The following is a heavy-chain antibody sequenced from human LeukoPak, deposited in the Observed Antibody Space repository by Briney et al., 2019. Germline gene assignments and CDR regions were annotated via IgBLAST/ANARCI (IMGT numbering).Heavy chain of an antibody. V-gene: IGHV3-7*01. Sequence: GGSLRLSCAASGFTFSTYSMNWVRQAPGKGLEWVANIKEDGSEKYYVDSVKGRFTISRDNAKNSVYLQMGSLSAEDTALYYCTRGLPEGGYRYGQPGQDYWGQGTLVTVSS. D-gene: IGHD5-18*01. CDR1: GFTFSTYS. CDR3: TRGLPEGGYRYGQPGQDY. J-gene: IGHJ4*02. CDR2: IKEDGSEK.